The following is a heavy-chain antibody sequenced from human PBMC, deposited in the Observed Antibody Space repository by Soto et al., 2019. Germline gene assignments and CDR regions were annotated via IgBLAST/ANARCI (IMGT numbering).Heavy chain of an antibody. D-gene: IGHD5-12*01. CDR2: ISAGSTYI. J-gene: IGHJ4*02. V-gene: IGHV3-21*01. CDR1: GFTFSDYT. Sequence: EVQLVESGGGLVKPGGSLRLSCAASGFTFSDYTMIWVRQSPGKGLEWVSSISAGSTYIYYADSVKGRFTISRDNADNSLSLRMNSLRAEDTALYYCARAYSAHDTYYFDSWGQGTLVTVSS. CDR3: ARAYSAHDTYYFDS.